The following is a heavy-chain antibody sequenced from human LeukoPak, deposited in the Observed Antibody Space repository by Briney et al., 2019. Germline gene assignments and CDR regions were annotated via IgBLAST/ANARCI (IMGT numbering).Heavy chain of an antibody. CDR1: GFTFSTYG. J-gene: IGHJ6*03. CDR2: VRYDGSKK. D-gene: IGHD5-18*01. V-gene: IGHV3-30*02. CDR3: AKDQKRGYSYGYLFYYYHMDV. Sequence: GGSLRLSCAASGFTFSTYGMHWVRQAPGKGLEWVAFVRYDGSKKYYTNSVKGRFTISRDNSKNTLYLQMNSLRAEDTAVYYCAKDQKRGYSYGYLFYYYHMDVWGKGTTVTISS.